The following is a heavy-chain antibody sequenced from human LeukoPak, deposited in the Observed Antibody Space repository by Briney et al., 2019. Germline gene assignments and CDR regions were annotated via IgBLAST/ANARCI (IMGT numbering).Heavy chain of an antibody. CDR3: ARSGCSAGSCYSQTVKFDS. Sequence: ASVKVSCKASGYTFTNYGISWVRQAPGQGLEWMAWISAYNGNTDYAQKFQGRVTVTADTSTSTAYMELRSLRSDDTAVFYCARSGCSAGSCYSQTVKFDSWGQGTLVTVSS. D-gene: IGHD2-15*01. V-gene: IGHV1-18*01. J-gene: IGHJ4*02. CDR2: ISAYNGNT. CDR1: GYTFTNYG.